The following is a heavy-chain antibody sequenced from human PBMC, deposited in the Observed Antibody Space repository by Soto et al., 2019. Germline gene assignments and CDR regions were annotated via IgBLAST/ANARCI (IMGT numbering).Heavy chain of an antibody. Sequence: GASVKVSCKTSGYTFTGYYLNWVRQAPGRGLEWVGWINPKTGDTNNAQKFQGRVTMTTDTSISTGYMELSGLKSDDTAVYYCVTGDHLVRWGQGTQVTVS. D-gene: IGHD6-6*01. CDR1: GYTFTGYY. V-gene: IGHV1-2*02. CDR2: INPKTGDT. J-gene: IGHJ4*02. CDR3: VTGDHLVR.